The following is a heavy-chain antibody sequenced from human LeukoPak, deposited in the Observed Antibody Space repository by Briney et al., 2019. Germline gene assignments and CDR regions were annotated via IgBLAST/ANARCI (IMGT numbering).Heavy chain of an antibody. J-gene: IGHJ4*02. CDR2: IYYSGST. CDR1: GGSISSYY. V-gene: IGHV4-59*12. CDR3: ARRAGDGYNYELDY. D-gene: IGHD5-24*01. Sequence: SETLSLTCTVSGGSISSYYWSWIRQPPGKGLEWIGYIYYSGSTNYNPSLKSRVTISVDTSKNQFSLKLSSVTAADTAVYYCARRAGDGYNYELDYWGQGTLVTVSS.